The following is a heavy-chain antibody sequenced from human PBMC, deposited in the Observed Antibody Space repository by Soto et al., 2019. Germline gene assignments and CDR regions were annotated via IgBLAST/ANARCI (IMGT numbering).Heavy chain of an antibody. CDR2: IYYSGST. J-gene: IGHJ4*02. V-gene: IGHV4-30-4*01. D-gene: IGHD3-9*01. CDR1: GGSISSGDYY. Sequence: SETLSLTCTVSGGSISSGDYYWSWIRQPPGKGLEWIGYIYYSGSTYYNPSLKSRVTISVDTSKNQFSLKQSSVTAADTAVYYCARAGRYDILTGYYTRNFDYWGQGTLVTVSS. CDR3: ARAGRYDILTGYYTRNFDY.